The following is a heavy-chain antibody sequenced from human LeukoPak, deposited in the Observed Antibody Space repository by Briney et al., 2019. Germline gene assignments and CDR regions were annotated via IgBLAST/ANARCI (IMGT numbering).Heavy chain of an antibody. CDR3: ASWETFTGNC. CDR1: GFIFRNYW. V-gene: IGHV3-7*01. Sequence: PGGSLRLSRAASGFIFRNYWMHWVRQAPGKGLEWVANIKEDGSEKYYVDSVKGRFTISRDNADNSLFLQMNSLRVEDTAVYYCASWETFTGNCWGQGTLVTVSS. D-gene: IGHD3-16*01. J-gene: IGHJ4*02. CDR2: IKEDGSEK.